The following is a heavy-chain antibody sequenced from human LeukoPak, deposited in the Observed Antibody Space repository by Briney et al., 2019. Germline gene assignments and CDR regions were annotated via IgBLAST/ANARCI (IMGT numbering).Heavy chain of an antibody. J-gene: IGHJ4*02. D-gene: IGHD2-15*01. V-gene: IGHV3-49*04. Sequence: GRSLRLSCTASALTVGDYAISWVRQAPGKWLGWVGFIRSKAYGGTREYAASVKGRFTIPRDDSKSIAYLQMNSLKTEDTAVYYCTRGGTSAGGSCYSGYWGQGTMVTVSS. CDR2: IRSKAYGGTR. CDR1: ALTVGDYA. CDR3: TRGGTSAGGSCYSGY.